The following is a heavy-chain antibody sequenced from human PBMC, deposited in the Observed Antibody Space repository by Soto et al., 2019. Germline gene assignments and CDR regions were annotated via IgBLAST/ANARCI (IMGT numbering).Heavy chain of an antibody. V-gene: IGHV1-2*02. D-gene: IGHD5-12*01. Sequence: VQLAQSGAEVKKPGASVKVSCKTSGDSFNDYYIHWVRQAPGQGLEWMGWINPNGGATKYAQTFQGRVTVNRDTSIRKVYIELSSLRSDDSTDYYCARERGGATATLDNYYFYRGVSGKGTTVTVSS. J-gene: IGHJ6*03. CDR1: GDSFNDYY. CDR2: INPNGGAT. CDR3: ARERGGATATLDNYYFYRGV.